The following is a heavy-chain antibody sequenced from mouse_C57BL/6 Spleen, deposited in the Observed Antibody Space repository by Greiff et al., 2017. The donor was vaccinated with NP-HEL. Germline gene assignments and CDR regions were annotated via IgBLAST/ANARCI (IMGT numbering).Heavy chain of an antibody. CDR2: INPGIGGT. V-gene: IGHV1-54*01. Sequence: VQLVESGAELVRPGTSVKVSCKASGYAFTNYLLEWVQQRPGQGLEWIGVINPGIGGTNYNEKLKGKATLTADKSSSTAYMQLSSLTSEDSAVYFCARGGGTAQATDYWGQGTTLTVSS. CDR3: ARGGGTAQATDY. CDR1: GYAFTNYL. D-gene: IGHD3-2*02. J-gene: IGHJ2*01.